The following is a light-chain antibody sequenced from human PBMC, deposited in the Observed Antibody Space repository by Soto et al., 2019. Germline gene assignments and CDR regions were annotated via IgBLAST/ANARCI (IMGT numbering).Light chain of an antibody. Sequence: QSVLTQPPSASGTPGQRVTISCSGSSSNIGANPINWYQQLPGTAPKLLIYNNDQRPPGVPDRFSASKSGTSASLAISGLQSEDEADYYCEAWDDSLYGAVLGGGTQLTVL. CDR3: EAWDDSLYGAV. CDR1: SSNIGANP. J-gene: IGLJ2*01. CDR2: NND. V-gene: IGLV1-44*01.